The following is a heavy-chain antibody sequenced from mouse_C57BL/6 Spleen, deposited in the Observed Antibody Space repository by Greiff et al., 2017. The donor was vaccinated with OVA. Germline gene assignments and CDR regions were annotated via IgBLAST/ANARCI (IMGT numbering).Heavy chain of an antibody. CDR1: GYTFTSYW. CDR2: IHPNSGST. V-gene: IGHV1-64*01. CDR3: ARSKGYGSGYWYFDV. Sequence: QVQLQQPGAELVKPGASVKLSCKASGYTFTSYWMHWVKQRPGQGLEWIGMIHPNSGSTNYNEKFKSKATLTVDKSSSTAYMQLSSLTSDDYSVYYCARSKGYGSGYWYFDVWGTGTTVTVSS. J-gene: IGHJ1*03. D-gene: IGHD1-1*01.